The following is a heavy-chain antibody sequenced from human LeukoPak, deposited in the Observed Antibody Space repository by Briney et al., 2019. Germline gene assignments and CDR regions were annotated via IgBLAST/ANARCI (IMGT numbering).Heavy chain of an antibody. CDR1: RFTFSNFW. V-gene: IGHV3-7*04. Sequence: GGSLRLSCATSRFTFSNFWMNWVRQAPGKGLEWVANINQNGGEKYYADSVKGRFTISRDNAKNSLYLQMNRLRAEDAAVYDCTRALDGWVQGSLVSVSS. J-gene: IGHJ4*02. CDR3: TRALDG. CDR2: INQNGGEK.